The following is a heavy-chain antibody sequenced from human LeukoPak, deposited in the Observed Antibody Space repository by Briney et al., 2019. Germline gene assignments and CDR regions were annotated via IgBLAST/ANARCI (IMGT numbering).Heavy chain of an antibody. Sequence: GRSLRLSCAASGFTFDDYAMHWVRQAPGKGLEWVSGISWNSGSIGYADSVKGRFTISRDNAKNSLYLQMNSLRAEDTALYYCAKDEVWGATVVTPWYFQHWGQGTLVTVSS. D-gene: IGHD4-23*01. CDR2: ISWNSGSI. V-gene: IGHV3-9*01. CDR1: GFTFDDYA. CDR3: AKDEVWGATVVTPWYFQH. J-gene: IGHJ1*01.